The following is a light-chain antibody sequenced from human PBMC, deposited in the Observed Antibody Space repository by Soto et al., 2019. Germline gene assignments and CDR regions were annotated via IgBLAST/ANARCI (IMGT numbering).Light chain of an antibody. CDR3: SSYTSRSPHV. CDR1: SSDVGAYNF. CDR2: DVS. J-gene: IGLJ1*01. V-gene: IGLV2-14*03. Sequence: QSALTQPASVSGSPGQSITISCTGTSSDVGAYNFVSWYQQHPGKVPKLMIFDVSSRPSGVSDRFSGSKSGNTASLTISGLQAEDEGDYSCSSYTSRSPHVFGSGTKLTVL.